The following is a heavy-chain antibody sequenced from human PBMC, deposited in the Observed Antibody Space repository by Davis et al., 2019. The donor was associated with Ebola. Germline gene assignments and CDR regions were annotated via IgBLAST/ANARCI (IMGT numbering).Heavy chain of an antibody. V-gene: IGHV7-4-1*04. J-gene: IGHJ4*02. Sequence: ASVKVSCKASGYNFTKFAMNWVRQAPGQGLEWMGWINTNTGNPTYAQGFTGRFAFSLDTSATMAYLQISNLRAEDTATYYCVRDATDGYNWSHWGQGTLVTVSP. CDR3: VRDATDGYNWSH. CDR1: GYNFTKFA. CDR2: INTNTGNP. D-gene: IGHD5-24*01.